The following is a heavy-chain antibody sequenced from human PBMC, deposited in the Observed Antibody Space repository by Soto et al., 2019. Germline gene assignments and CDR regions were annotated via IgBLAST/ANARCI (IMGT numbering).Heavy chain of an antibody. CDR2: IYYSGSA. Sequence: SETLSLTYTVTGGSASNISDYWSWARQPPGKGLEWIGYIYYSGSADYNPSLGSRVTISLDTSKNQFSLKLSSVTTADTAVYYCARGVGFGYYYYHMDLWGQGTTVTVSS. J-gene: IGHJ6*02. CDR1: GGSASNISDY. V-gene: IGHV4-61*01. CDR3: ARGVGFGYYYYHMDL. D-gene: IGHD3-10*01.